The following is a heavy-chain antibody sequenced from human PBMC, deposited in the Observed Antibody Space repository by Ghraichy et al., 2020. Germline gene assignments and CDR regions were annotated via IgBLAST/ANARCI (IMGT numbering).Heavy chain of an antibody. Sequence: SVKVSCKASGGTFSSYAISWVRQAPGQGLEWMGGIIPIFGTANYAQKFQGRVTITTDESTSTAYMELSSLRSEDTAVYYCARLDTVTSGVDYWGQGTLVTVSS. J-gene: IGHJ4*02. CDR1: GGTFSSYA. D-gene: IGHD4-17*01. CDR3: ARLDTVTSGVDY. V-gene: IGHV1-69*05. CDR2: IIPIFGTA.